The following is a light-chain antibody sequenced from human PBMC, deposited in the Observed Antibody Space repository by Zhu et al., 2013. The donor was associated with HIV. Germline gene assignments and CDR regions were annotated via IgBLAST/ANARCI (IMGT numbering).Light chain of an antibody. CDR2: GTS. V-gene: IGKV3-20*01. CDR3: QRFGSSVTWT. CDR1: HRVSSAY. Sequence: EIVLTQSPGTLSLSPGETATLSCRASHRVSSAYLAWYQQIPGQAPRLLISGTSNRATGIPDRFSGSGSGTDFTLTITGLEPEDFGMYFCQRFGSSVTWTFGQGTKLEIK. J-gene: IGKJ1*01.